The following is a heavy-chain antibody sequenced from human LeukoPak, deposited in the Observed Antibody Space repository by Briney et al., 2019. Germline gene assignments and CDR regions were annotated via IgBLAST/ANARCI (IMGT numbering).Heavy chain of an antibody. CDR2: IYYSGST. J-gene: IGHJ5*02. Sequence: SETLSLTCTVSGGSNSSYYWSWIRQPPGKGLEWIGYIYYSGSTNYNPSLKSRVTISVDTSKNQFSLKLSSVTAADTAVYYCARENFAGSYYNWFDPWGQGTLVTVSS. CDR1: GGSNSSYY. D-gene: IGHD3-10*01. CDR3: ARENFAGSYYNWFDP. V-gene: IGHV4-59*01.